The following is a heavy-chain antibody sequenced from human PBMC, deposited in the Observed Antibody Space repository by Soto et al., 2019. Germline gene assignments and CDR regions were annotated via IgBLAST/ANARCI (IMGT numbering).Heavy chain of an antibody. D-gene: IGHD3-22*01. CDR3: SRGTYYPQSSGLHADY. J-gene: IGHJ4*02. Sequence: GGSLRLSCATSGFTSNDYAMYWVRQAPGQGLEWVAMISSDGHHQFYVDNLRGRFTVSRDNSKNTLFLQMNSLRPEDTAVYYCSRGTYYPQSSGLHADYWGPGTVVTVSS. CDR1: GFTSNDYA. V-gene: IGHV3-30*03. CDR2: ISSDGHHQ.